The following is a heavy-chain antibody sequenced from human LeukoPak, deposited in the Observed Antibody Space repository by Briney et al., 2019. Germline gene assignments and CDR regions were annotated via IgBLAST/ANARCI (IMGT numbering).Heavy chain of an antibody. CDR1: GFTFSSYA. CDR3: ARAEYSYGKGHDY. CDR2: ISYDGSNK. V-gene: IGHV3-30-3*01. D-gene: IGHD5-18*01. J-gene: IGHJ4*02. Sequence: GGSLRLSCAASGFTFSSYAMHWVRQAPGKGLEWVAVISYDGSNKYYADSVKGRFTISRDNSKNTLYLLMNSLRAEDTAVYYCARAEYSYGKGHDYWGQGTLVTVSS.